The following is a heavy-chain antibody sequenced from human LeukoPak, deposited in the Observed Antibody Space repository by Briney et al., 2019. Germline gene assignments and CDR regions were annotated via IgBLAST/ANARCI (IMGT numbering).Heavy chain of an antibody. CDR2: IKQDGSEK. V-gene: IGHV3-7*03. Sequence: GGSLRLSCAASGFTFSSYAMSWVRQAPGKGLEWVANIKQDGSEKYYVDSVKGRFTISRDNAKNSLYLQMNSLRAEDTAVYYCARVITMVRGVIDIWGQGTMVTVSS. D-gene: IGHD3-10*01. CDR3: ARVITMVRGVIDI. CDR1: GFTFSSYA. J-gene: IGHJ3*02.